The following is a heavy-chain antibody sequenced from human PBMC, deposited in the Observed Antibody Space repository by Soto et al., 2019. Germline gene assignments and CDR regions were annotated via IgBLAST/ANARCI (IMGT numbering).Heavy chain of an antibody. J-gene: IGHJ4*02. D-gene: IGHD2-2*01. CDR3: ARGGGVVPAATAFDY. CDR2: ISSNGGST. Sequence: GGSLRLSCAASGFTFSSYAMHWVRQAPGKGLEYVSAISSNGGSTYYANSVKGRFTISRDNSKNTLYLQMGSLRAEDMAVYYCARGGGVVPAATAFDYWGQGTLVTVSS. V-gene: IGHV3-64*01. CDR1: GFTFSSYA.